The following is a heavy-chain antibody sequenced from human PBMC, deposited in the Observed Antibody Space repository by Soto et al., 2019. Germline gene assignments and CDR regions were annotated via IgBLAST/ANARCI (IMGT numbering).Heavy chain of an antibody. CDR2: ISSSSSTI. J-gene: IGHJ6*02. CDR1: GFTFSSYS. Sequence: GGSLRLSCAASGFTFSSYSMNWVRQAPGKGLEWVSYISSSSSTIYYADSVKGRFTISRDNAKNSLYLQMNSLRAEDTAVYYCARDEFTLSLISSGYYVDYGMDVWGQGTTVTVSS. D-gene: IGHD3-22*01. V-gene: IGHV3-48*04. CDR3: ARDEFTLSLISSGYYVDYGMDV.